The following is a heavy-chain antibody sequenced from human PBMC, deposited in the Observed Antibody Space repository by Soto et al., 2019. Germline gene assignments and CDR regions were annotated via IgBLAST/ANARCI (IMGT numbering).Heavy chain of an antibody. CDR3: TKDTGESRRFDY. V-gene: IGHV4-34*01. J-gene: IGHJ4*02. CDR1: GGSFIGYY. D-gene: IGHD3-10*01. Sequence: QVQLQQWGAGLLKPSETLSLTCGVYGGSFIGYYWSWIRQSPGKGLEWIGEINHSGSTNYNPSLKSRVSISVDTSKNQFSLRLSSVTAADTAMYYCTKDTGESRRFDYWGQGTLVTVSS. CDR2: INHSGST.